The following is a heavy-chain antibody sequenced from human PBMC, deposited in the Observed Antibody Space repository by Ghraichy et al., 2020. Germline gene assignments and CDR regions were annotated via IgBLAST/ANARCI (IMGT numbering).Heavy chain of an antibody. CDR1: GFTFSSYW. CDR3: ARESYSSSAHWYFDL. D-gene: IGHD6-6*01. V-gene: IGHV3-7*03. CDR2: IKQDGSEK. J-gene: IGHJ2*01. Sequence: LSLTCAASGFTFSSYWMSWVRQAPGKGLEWVANIKQDGSEKYYVDSVKGRFTISRDNAKNSLYLQMNSLRAEDTAVYYCARESYSSSAHWYFDLWGRGTLVTVSS.